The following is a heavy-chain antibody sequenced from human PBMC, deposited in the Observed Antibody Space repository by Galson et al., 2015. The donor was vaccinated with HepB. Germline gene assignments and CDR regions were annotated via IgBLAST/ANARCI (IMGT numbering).Heavy chain of an antibody. V-gene: IGHV3-53*01. CDR2: IYSGGST. D-gene: IGHD4-23*01. CDR1: GFTVSSNY. CDR3: ARDHRYGDKKDGYYYYGMDV. J-gene: IGHJ6*02. Sequence: SLRLSCAASGFTVSSNYMSWVRQAPGKGLEWVSVIYSGGSTYYADSVKGRFTISRDNSKNTLYLQMDSLRAEDTAVYYCARDHRYGDKKDGYYYYGMDVWGQGTTVTVSS.